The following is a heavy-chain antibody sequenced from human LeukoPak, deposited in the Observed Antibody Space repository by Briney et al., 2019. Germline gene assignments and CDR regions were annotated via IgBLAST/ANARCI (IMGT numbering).Heavy chain of an antibody. CDR1: GFTFSNYG. Sequence: GSLRLSCAASGFTFSNYGMSWIRQPPGKGLEWIGSIYYSWDTYYNPSLKSRVTISVDTSKNQFSLKLSSVTAADTAVYYCATTSYYYDSPDYWGQGTLVTVSS. V-gene: IGHV4-39*01. CDR3: ATTSYYYDSPDY. J-gene: IGHJ4*02. CDR2: IYYSWDT. D-gene: IGHD3-22*01.